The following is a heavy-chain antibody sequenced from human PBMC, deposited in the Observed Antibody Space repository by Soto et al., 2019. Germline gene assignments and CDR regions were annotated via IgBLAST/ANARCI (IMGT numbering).Heavy chain of an antibody. V-gene: IGHV4-4*07. CDR3: AREGGYYDSSGSGVYHYYGVDV. CDR2: IDSSGST. Sequence: PSETLSLTCAVFGGSIITYYWSWIRQPSGRGLEGVGRIDSSGSTNYDPSLKSRVTVSVDTSKNHFSLRVTSVTAADTAVYYCAREGGYYDSSGSGVYHYYGVDVWGQGTTVTVS. CDR1: GGSIITYY. D-gene: IGHD3-22*01. J-gene: IGHJ6*02.